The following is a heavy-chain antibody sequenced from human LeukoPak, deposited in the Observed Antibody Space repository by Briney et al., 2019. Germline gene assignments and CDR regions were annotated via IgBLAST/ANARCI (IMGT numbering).Heavy chain of an antibody. D-gene: IGHD3-10*01. Sequence: GRSLRLSCVVSGFTFSSYGMHWVRQAPGKGLEWVAVISHDGSNKYYADSVKGRFTISRDNAKNTVYLQMNSLRTEDTAVYFCGRINYNGDYWGRGTLVTVSS. CDR3: GRINYNGDY. CDR2: ISHDGSNK. V-gene: IGHV3-30*03. CDR1: GFTFSSYG. J-gene: IGHJ4*02.